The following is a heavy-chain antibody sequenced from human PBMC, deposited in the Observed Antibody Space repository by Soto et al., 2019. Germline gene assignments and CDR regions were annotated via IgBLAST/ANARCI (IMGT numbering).Heavy chain of an antibody. CDR2: IYPGDSDT. D-gene: IGHD3-9*01. V-gene: IGHV5-51*01. CDR3: ARHGSSGYAGYYFDY. Sequence: GESLKISGKGSGYSFTSYWIGWVRQMPGKCLEWMGIIYPGDSDTRYSPSFQGQVTISADKSISTAYLQWSSLKASDTAMYYCARHGSSGYAGYYFDYWGQGTMVTVSS. CDR1: GYSFTSYW. J-gene: IGHJ4*02.